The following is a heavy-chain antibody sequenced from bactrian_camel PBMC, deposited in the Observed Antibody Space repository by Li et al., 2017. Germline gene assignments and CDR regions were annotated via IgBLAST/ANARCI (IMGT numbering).Heavy chain of an antibody. D-gene: IGHD7*01. CDR1: TSEFSEHC. CDR3: AAEGSCGSAVTPGPGHDYRY. J-gene: IGHJ4*01. Sequence: HVQLVESGGGSVQAGGYLRLSCTASTSEFSEHCMGWFRQAPGQGREGIVLIGADGSTSYADSVKGRFIVSKDYAKNTLNLQMNSLKPEDTAMYYCAAEGSCGSAVTPGPGHDYRYWGQGTQVTVS. CDR2: IGADGST. V-gene: IGHV3S53*01.